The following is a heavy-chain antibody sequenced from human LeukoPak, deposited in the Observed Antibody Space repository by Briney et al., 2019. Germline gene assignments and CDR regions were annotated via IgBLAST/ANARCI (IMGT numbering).Heavy chain of an antibody. J-gene: IGHJ4*02. CDR1: GYTFTDYY. CDR2: INPTSGST. CDR3: ARDPSPYCTNHVCYPNYYFDY. Sequence: GASVKVSCKASGYTFTDYYIHWVRQAPGHGLEWMAIINPTSGSTSYAQKFQGRVTMTRDMSTSTVYMELSSLRSEDTAMYYCARDPSPYCTNHVCYPNYYFDYWGQGTLVTVSS. V-gene: IGHV1-46*01. D-gene: IGHD2-8*01.